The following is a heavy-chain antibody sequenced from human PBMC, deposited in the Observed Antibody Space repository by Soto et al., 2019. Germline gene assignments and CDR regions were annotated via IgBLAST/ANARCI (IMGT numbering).Heavy chain of an antibody. CDR3: ARAPRSGWSTIYYFDY. Sequence: GGSLRLSCAASGFTFSSYDMHWVRQATGKGLEWVSAIGTAGDTYYPGSVKGRFTISRENAKNSLYLQMNSLRAEDTAVYYCARAPRSGWSTIYYFDYWGQGTLVTVSS. CDR1: GFTFSSYD. CDR2: IGTAGDT. V-gene: IGHV3-13*01. D-gene: IGHD6-19*01. J-gene: IGHJ4*02.